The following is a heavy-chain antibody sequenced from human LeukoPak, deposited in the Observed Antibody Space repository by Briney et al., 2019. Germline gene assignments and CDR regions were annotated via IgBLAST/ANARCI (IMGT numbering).Heavy chain of an antibody. J-gene: IGHJ4*02. V-gene: IGHV3-30*02. D-gene: IGHD6-13*01. Sequence: GRSLRLSCTAYGFIFSDYGMHCVRQPPGNGLEWVASIRYDGSDEYSPQFVKGRFTISRDNSKNPLYQHMTSLGLEDTAVYFCAKDRPNLAAAGRDYFDYWGRGTLVTVSS. CDR1: GFIFSDYG. CDR3: AKDRPNLAAAGRDYFDY. CDR2: IRYDGSDE.